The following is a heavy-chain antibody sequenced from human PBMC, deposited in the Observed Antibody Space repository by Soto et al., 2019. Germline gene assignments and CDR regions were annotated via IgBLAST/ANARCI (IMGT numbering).Heavy chain of an antibody. D-gene: IGHD1-26*01. CDR1: GDSVSSKSAA. CDR3: TRALSGSYDH. Sequence: PSQTLSLTCAISGDSVSSKSAAWNWIRQSPSRGLEWLGRTYYRSKWSTDYAISVKSRITINPDTSNNHFSLQLKSVTPEDMAVYYCTRALSGSYDHWGQGTLVTVSS. J-gene: IGHJ5*02. CDR2: TYYRSKWST. V-gene: IGHV6-1*01.